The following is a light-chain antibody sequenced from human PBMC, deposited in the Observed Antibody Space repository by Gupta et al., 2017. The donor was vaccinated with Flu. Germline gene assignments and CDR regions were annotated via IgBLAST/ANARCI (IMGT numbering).Light chain of an antibody. CDR1: SSNIGPNL. J-gene: IGLJ3*02. V-gene: IGLV1-51*01. CDR3: GTWDNSLGYSRV. CDR2: DND. Sequence: QSGLTQPPSVSAAPGQKVTISCPGSSSNIGPNLVSWYQQVPGTAPKLLIYDNDKRSSGIPDRCSGSKSGTSATLGITGLQTGDEADYYCGTWDNSLGYSRVFGGGTKVIVL.